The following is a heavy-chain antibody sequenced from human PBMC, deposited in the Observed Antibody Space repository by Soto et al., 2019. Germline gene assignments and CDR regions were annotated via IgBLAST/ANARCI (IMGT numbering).Heavy chain of an antibody. CDR1: GGSISSGYYY. CDR2: IYYSGNT. CDR3: ARDQWDSSGWYVDY. J-gene: IGHJ4*02. D-gene: IGHD6-19*01. V-gene: IGHV4-30-4*01. Sequence: SETLSLTCSVSGGSISSGYYYWSWIRQPPGKGLEWIGNIYYSGNTYYNPSLKSRLIISIDTSKNQFSLKLSSVTAADTAVYYCARDQWDSSGWYVDYWGQGTLVTVSS.